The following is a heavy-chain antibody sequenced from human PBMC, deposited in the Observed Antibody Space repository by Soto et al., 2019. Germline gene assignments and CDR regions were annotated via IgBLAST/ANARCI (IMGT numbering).Heavy chain of an antibody. CDR3: ARAPVGLDTISYFDY. CDR1: GGSIRAYY. CDR2: IYNGGST. Sequence: SETLSLTCSVSGGSIRAYYWSWIRQPPGGGLEWIGYIYNGGSTYYRPSLESRMHMSLDATRNHYSLRLTSVTAADTAVYFCARAPVGLDTISYFDYWGQGKLVTVSS. J-gene: IGHJ4*02. V-gene: IGHV4-59*04. D-gene: IGHD3-3*01.